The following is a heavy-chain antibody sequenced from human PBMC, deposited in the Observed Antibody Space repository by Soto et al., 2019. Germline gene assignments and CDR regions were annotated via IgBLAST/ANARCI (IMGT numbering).Heavy chain of an antibody. CDR2: INGDGSST. D-gene: IGHD3-22*01. CDR3: ASHPTYYYDSSGQSPLDY. Sequence: GGSLRLSCAASGFAFSSYWMHWVRQAPGKGLVWVSRINGDGSSTSYADSVKGRFTISRDNAKNTLYLQMNSLRAEDTAVYYCASHPTYYYDSSGQSPLDYWGQGTLVTVSS. V-gene: IGHV3-74*01. CDR1: GFAFSSYW. J-gene: IGHJ4*02.